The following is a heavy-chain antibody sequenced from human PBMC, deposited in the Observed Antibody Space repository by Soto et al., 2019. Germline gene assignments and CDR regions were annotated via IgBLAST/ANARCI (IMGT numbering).Heavy chain of an antibody. Sequence: SQTLSLTSAISGDTVSSNSATWSWIRQSQSKGLEWLGRTYYMSKWYNDHAVSVNSRITINPDTSKNLFSLQLTSVTPEDTAVYYCARKVAGSAFDIWGQGTTVTVSS. J-gene: IGHJ3*02. D-gene: IGHD6-19*01. V-gene: IGHV6-1*01. CDR2: TYYMSKWYN. CDR1: GDTVSSNSAT. CDR3: ARKVAGSAFDI.